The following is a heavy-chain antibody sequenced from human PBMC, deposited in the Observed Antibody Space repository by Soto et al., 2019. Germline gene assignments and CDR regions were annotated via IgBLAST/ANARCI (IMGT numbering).Heavy chain of an antibody. CDR1: GGTFSSYA. D-gene: IGHD4-17*01. CDR3: ASGPTPPYYYGMDV. CDR2: IIPIFGTA. V-gene: IGHV1-69*13. Sequence: SVKVSCKASGGTFSSYAISWVRQAPGQGLEWMGGIIPIFGTANYAQKFQGRVTITADESTSTAYMELSSLRSEDTAVYYCASGPTPPYYYGMDVWGQGTTVTVSS. J-gene: IGHJ6*02.